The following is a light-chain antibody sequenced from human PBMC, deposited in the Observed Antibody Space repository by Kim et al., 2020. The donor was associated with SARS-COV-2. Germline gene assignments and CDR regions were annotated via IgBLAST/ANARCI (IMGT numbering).Light chain of an antibody. J-gene: IGLJ3*02. Sequence: APGQTARITCGGNDIGGKSVHWYQQKPGQAPVLVIHYDRDRPSGIPERFSGSNSGDTATLTITRVEAGDEADYYCQVWDSDSDHVVYGGGTQLTVL. CDR1: DIGGKS. CDR2: YDR. V-gene: IGLV3-21*04. CDR3: QVWDSDSDHVV.